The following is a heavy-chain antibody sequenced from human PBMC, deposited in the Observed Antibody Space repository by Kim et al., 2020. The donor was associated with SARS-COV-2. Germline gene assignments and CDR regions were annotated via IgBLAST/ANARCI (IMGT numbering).Heavy chain of an antibody. CDR3: ARDSSGWRLFDY. J-gene: IGHJ4*02. Sequence: YYADTVEGRFTISRDKSKNTLYLQMNSLRAEDMSVYYCARDSSGWRLFDYWGQGTLVTVSS. V-gene: IGHV3-23*01. D-gene: IGHD6-19*01.